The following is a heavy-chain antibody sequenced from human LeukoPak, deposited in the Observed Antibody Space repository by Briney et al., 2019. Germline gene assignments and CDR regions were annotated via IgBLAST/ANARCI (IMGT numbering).Heavy chain of an antibody. CDR2: INHSGST. CDR3: ARTYYYGSGVLYYMDV. J-gene: IGHJ6*03. CDR1: GGSFSDYN. Sequence: SETLSLTCAVYGGSFSDYNWNWIRQPPGKGLEWIGEINHSGSTNYNPSLKSRVTISVDTSKNQFSLKLSSVTAADTAVYYCARTYYYGSGVLYYMDVWGKGTTVTISS. V-gene: IGHV4-34*01. D-gene: IGHD3-10*01.